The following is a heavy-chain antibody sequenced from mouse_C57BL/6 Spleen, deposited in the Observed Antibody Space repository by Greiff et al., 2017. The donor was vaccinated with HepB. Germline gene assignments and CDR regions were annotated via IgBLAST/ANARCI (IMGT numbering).Heavy chain of an antibody. Sequence: EVQLQQSGPELVKPGASVKISCKASGYSFTGYYMNWVKQSPEKSLEWIGEINPSTGGTTYNQKFKAMATLTVDKSSSTAYMQLKGLTSEDSAVYYCARSGSSSFYAMDYWGQGTSDTVSS. CDR2: INPSTGGT. CDR1: GYSFTGYY. CDR3: ARSGSSSFYAMDY. J-gene: IGHJ4*01. D-gene: IGHD1-1*01. V-gene: IGHV1-42*01.